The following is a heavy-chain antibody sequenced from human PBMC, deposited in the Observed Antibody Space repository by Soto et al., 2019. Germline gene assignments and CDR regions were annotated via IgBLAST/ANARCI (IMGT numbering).Heavy chain of an antibody. CDR3: TTDKSY. V-gene: IGHV3-15*07. J-gene: IGHJ4*02. CDR2: IKSETEGGAT. Sequence: EVQLVESGGGLVKPGGSLRLSCAASGFIVSNAWVNWVRQAPGKGLEWVGRIKSETEGGATDYGTPVEGRFTISRDDSKSTLYLQMNSLKTEDTAVYYCTTDKSYWGQGTLVTVSA. CDR1: GFIVSNAW.